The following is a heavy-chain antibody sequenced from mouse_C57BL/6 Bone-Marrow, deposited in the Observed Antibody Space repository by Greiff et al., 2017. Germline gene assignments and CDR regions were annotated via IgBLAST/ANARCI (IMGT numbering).Heavy chain of an antibody. V-gene: IGHV3-6*01. CDR3: ARATTVVAPYYFDY. CDR2: ISYDGSN. D-gene: IGHD1-1*01. Sequence: EVKLQESGPGLVKPSQSLSLTCSVTGYSITSGYYWNWIRQFPGNKLEWMGYISYDGSNNYNPSLKNRISITRDTSKNQFFLKLNSVTTEDTATYYCARATTVVAPYYFDYWGQGTTLTVSS. CDR1: GYSITSGYY. J-gene: IGHJ2*01.